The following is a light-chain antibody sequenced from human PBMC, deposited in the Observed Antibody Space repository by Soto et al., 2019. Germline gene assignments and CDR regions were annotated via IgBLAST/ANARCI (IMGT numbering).Light chain of an antibody. CDR3: SAWDDSLSGVV. V-gene: IGLV1-47*02. CDR1: SSNIGFNA. J-gene: IGLJ3*02. Sequence: QSVLTKPPSASGTPGQRVTLSCSGSSSNIGFNAVNWYQQLPGTAPKLVMHGNSQRPSGVPDRFSGSKSGTSASLAISGLRTEYEAQYYCSAWDDSLSGVVFGGGTKLTVL. CDR2: GNS.